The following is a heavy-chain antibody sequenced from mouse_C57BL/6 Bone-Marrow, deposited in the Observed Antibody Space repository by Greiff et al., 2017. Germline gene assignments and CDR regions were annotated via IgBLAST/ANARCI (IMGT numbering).Heavy chain of an antibody. CDR2: ISGGGGNT. Sequence: EVKVVESGGGLVKPGGSLKLSCAASGFTFSSYTMSWVRQTPEKRLQWVAAISGGGGNTYYPDSVKGRFTISRDNDKNILYLQMSSLRSEDTAVYYWSRQVTTVLATKYFDVWGTGTTVTVSS. J-gene: IGHJ1*03. V-gene: IGHV5-9*04. CDR3: SRQVTTVLATKYFDV. CDR1: GFTFSSYT. D-gene: IGHD1-1*01.